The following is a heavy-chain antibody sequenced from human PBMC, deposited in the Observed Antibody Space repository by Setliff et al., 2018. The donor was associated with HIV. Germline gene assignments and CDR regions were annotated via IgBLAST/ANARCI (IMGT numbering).Heavy chain of an antibody. CDR2: TRSKAYGGTT. J-gene: IGHJ4*02. CDR1: GFIFGDYA. CDR3: ARGDSFVYSYVYPDY. V-gene: IGHV3-49*04. Sequence: PGGSLRLSCTTSGFIFGDYAMSWVRQAPGKGLQWVAFTRSKAYGGTTEYAASVKGRFTISRDDSKSIAYLQMNSLRAEDTAVYYCARGDSFVYSYVYPDYWGQGALVTVSS. D-gene: IGHD3-22*01.